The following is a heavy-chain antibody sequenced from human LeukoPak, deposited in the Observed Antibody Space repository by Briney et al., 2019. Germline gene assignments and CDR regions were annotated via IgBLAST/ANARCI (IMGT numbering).Heavy chain of an antibody. Sequence: SETLSLTCAVYGGSFSGYYWSWIRQPPGKGLEWIGEINHSGSTNYNPSLKSRVTISVDTSKNQFSLKLSSVTAADTAVYYCARGLVYAPGRQRRVNDYWGQGTLVTVSS. CDR3: ARGLVYAPGRQRRVNDY. V-gene: IGHV4-34*01. CDR2: INHSGST. J-gene: IGHJ4*02. CDR1: GGSFSGYY. D-gene: IGHD2-8*01.